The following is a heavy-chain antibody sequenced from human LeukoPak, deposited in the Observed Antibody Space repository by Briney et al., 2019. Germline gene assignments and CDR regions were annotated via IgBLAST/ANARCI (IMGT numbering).Heavy chain of an antibody. Sequence: PGRSLRLSRAASGFTFDDHAMHWVRQAPGKGLEWVSGISWNSGSIGYADSVKGRFTISRDNAKNALYLQMNSLRAEDTALYYCAKNKDIAAARAFDIWGQGTMVTVSS. D-gene: IGHD6-13*01. CDR3: AKNKDIAAARAFDI. CDR1: GFTFDDHA. V-gene: IGHV3-9*01. CDR2: ISWNSGSI. J-gene: IGHJ3*02.